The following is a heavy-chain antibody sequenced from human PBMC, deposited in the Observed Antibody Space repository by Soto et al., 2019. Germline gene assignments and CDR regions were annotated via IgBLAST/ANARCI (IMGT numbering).Heavy chain of an antibody. D-gene: IGHD2-15*01. CDR1: GGSISSGGYY. Sequence: SETLSLTCTVSGGSISSGGYYWSWIRQHPGKGLEWIGYIYYSGSTYYNPSLKSRVTISVDTSKNQFSLKLSSVTAADTAVYYCARTYCSGGSCYPHFDYWGQGTLVTVSS. CDR3: ARTYCSGGSCYPHFDY. CDR2: IYYSGST. J-gene: IGHJ4*02. V-gene: IGHV4-31*03.